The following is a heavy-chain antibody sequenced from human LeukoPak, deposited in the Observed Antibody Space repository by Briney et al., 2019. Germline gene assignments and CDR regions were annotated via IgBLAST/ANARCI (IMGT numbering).Heavy chain of an antibody. CDR3: ARDHYYNSSGYTFRH. J-gene: IGHJ1*01. CDR2: IYYSGST. V-gene: IGHV4-30-4*07. Sequence: SQTLSLTCAVSGGSISSGGYSWSWIRQPPGKGLEWIGYIYYSGSTNYNPSLKSRVTISVDTSKNQFSLKVNSVTAADTAVYYCARDHYYNSSGYTFRHWGQGTLVTVSS. D-gene: IGHD3-22*01. CDR1: GGSISSGGYS.